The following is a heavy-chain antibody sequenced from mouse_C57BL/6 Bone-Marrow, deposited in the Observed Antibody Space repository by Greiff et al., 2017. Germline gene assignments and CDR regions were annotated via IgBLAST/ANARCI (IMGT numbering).Heavy chain of an antibody. D-gene: IGHD1-1*01. CDR2: IWGGGST. J-gene: IGHJ1*03. CDR1: GFSLTSYG. V-gene: IGHV2-9*01. CDR3: AKHSTTVVSPYWYFDV. Sequence: QVQLKQSGPGLVAPSQSLSITCTVSGFSLTSYGVDWVRQPPGKGLEWLGVIWGGGSTNYNSAHMSRLSNSTDNSESQVFLKMNSLQTDDTAMYYCAKHSTTVVSPYWYFDVWGTGTTVTVSS.